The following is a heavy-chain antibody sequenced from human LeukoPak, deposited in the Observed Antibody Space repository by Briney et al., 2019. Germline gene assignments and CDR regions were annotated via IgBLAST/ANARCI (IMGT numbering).Heavy chain of an antibody. J-gene: IGHJ4*02. CDR3: ASSGSWGPSDY. CDR2: VQTSRST. Sequence: SETLSLTCTVSGVSISTYHWSWIRQPPGKGLGWIGYVQTSRSTDYNSSLKSRVTISVDTSKNQFSLKVTSVTAADSAIYYCASSGSWGPSDYWGQGLMVTVSS. V-gene: IGHV4-4*09. D-gene: IGHD1-26*01. CDR1: GVSISTYH.